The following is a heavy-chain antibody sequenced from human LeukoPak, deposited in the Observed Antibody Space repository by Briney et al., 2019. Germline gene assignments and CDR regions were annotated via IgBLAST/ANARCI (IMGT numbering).Heavy chain of an antibody. CDR1: GGSISSSSYY. Sequence: PSETLSLTCTVSGGSISSSSYYWGWIRQPPGKGLEWIGSIYYSGSTYYNPSLKSRVTISVDTSKNQFSLKLSSVTAADTAVYYCARHHCSGGSCPGFDYWGQGTLVTVSS. D-gene: IGHD2-15*01. CDR2: IYYSGST. J-gene: IGHJ4*02. V-gene: IGHV4-39*07. CDR3: ARHHCSGGSCPGFDY.